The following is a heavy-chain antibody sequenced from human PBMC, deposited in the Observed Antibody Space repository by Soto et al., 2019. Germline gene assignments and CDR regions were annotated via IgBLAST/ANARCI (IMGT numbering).Heavy chain of an antibody. Sequence: QVHLVQSGAEVKKPGASVKVSCKGSGYIFTTYGITWVRQAPGQGLEWMGWISAHNGNTNYAQKLQGRVTVTKDTSKSKTQKALRNVKSDETAEYYCARGRYGDYWGQGALVTVSS. D-gene: IGHD1-1*01. CDR2: ISAHNGNT. CDR3: ARGRYGDY. J-gene: IGHJ4*02. CDR1: GYIFTTYG. V-gene: IGHV1-18*01.